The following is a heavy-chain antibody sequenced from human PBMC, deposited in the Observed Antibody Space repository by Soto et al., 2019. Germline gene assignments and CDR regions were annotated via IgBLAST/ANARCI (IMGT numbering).Heavy chain of an antibody. Sequence: SVKVSCKASGYTFTSYGISWVRQAPGQGLEWMGWISAYNGNTNYAQKLQGRVTMTTDTSTSTAYMELRSLRSDDTAVYYCARDPYDFWSGFESNWYFELWGRGTLVTVSS. V-gene: IGHV1-18*04. D-gene: IGHD3-3*01. CDR3: ARDPYDFWSGFESNWYFEL. CDR2: ISAYNGNT. J-gene: IGHJ2*01. CDR1: GYTFTSYG.